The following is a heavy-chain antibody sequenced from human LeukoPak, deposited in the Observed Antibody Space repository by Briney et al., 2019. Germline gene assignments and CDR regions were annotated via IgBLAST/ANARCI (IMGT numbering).Heavy chain of an antibody. Sequence: SETLSLTCTVSGGSMSSYYWTWIRQPPGKGLEWIGYIHYSGNSNYNPSLKSRVTISVDTSKSQFSLNLSSVTVADTAVYYCARGLSSGWSSPNFEYWGQGTLVTVSS. D-gene: IGHD6-19*01. J-gene: IGHJ4*02. CDR2: IHYSGNS. CDR3: ARGLSSGWSSPNFEY. CDR1: GGSMSSYY. V-gene: IGHV4-59*01.